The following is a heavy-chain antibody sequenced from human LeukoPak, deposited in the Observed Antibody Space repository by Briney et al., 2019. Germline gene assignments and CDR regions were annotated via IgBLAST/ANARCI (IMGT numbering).Heavy chain of an antibody. CDR3: ARVRIVGATDPFDI. CDR2: IYHSGST. D-gene: IGHD1-26*01. V-gene: IGHV4-38-2*02. CDR1: GYSISSGYY. J-gene: IGHJ3*02. Sequence: PSETLSLTCTVSGYSISSGYYWGWIRQPPGKGLVWIGSIYHSGSTYYNPSLKSRVTISVDTSKNQFSLKLSSVTAADTAVYYCARVRIVGATDPFDIWGQGTMVTVSS.